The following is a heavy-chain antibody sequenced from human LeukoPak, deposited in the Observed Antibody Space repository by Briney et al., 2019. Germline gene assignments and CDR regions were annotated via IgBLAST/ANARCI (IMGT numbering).Heavy chain of an antibody. J-gene: IGHJ3*02. Sequence: PGGSLRLSCVASGFTFSRYGMHWVRQAPGKGLEWVAFIRYDGSNKYYTDSVKGRFTITSDKSKNTQYLQMNSLRAEDTAVYYCAKDQFVVVPATDAFDIWGQGTMVTVSS. CDR3: AKDQFVVVPATDAFDI. CDR1: GFTFSRYG. V-gene: IGHV3-30*02. CDR2: IRYDGSNK. D-gene: IGHD2-2*01.